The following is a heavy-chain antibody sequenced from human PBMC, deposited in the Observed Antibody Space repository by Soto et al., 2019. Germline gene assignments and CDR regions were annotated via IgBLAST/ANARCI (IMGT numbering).Heavy chain of an antibody. D-gene: IGHD1-1*01. J-gene: IGHJ6*03. V-gene: IGHV3-23*01. CDR1: GFSFSSYV. CDR3: AKIWNPPYYYYYMDV. CDR2: ISGSGTNT. Sequence: GGSLRLSCAASGFSFSSYVMSWVRQAPGKGLEWVSSISGSGTNTYYGDSVKGRFTISRDNSKNTLYLQMNSLRAEDTAVYYCAKIWNPPYYYYYMDVWGKGTTVTVSS.